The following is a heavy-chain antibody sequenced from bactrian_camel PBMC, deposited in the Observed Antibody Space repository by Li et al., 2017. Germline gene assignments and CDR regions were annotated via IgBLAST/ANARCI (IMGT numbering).Heavy chain of an antibody. V-gene: IGHV3-2*01. CDR2: MDINLLST. J-gene: IGHJ4*01. CDR1: GDTSRRYC. CDR3: AVRLSSDCYNRAETFEY. Sequence: VQLVESGGGSVQAGGSLRLSCAASGDTSRRYCMGWFRQAPGKEREWVASMDINLLSTYYADSVKGRFTISRGNADNTLYLQMNSLKPDDSAMYYCAVRLSSDCYNRAETFEYWGQGTQVTV. D-gene: IGHD4*01.